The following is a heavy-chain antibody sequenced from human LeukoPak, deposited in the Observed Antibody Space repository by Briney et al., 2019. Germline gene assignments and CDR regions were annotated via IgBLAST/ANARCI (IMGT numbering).Heavy chain of an antibody. CDR2: INPNSGGT. J-gene: IGHJ4*02. CDR3: ARETDDSSGYYYDY. V-gene: IGHV1-2*02. CDR1: GYTFTGYY. D-gene: IGHD3-22*01. Sequence: ASVKVSCKASGYTFTGYYMHWVRQAPGQGLEWMGWINPNSGGTNYAQKFQGRVTMTRDTSISTAYMELSRLRSDDTAVYYCARETDDSSGYYYDYWSQGTLVTVSS.